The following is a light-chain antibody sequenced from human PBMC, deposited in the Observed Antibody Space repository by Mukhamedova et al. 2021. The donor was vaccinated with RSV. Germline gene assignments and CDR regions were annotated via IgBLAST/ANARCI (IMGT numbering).Light chain of an antibody. CDR2: WAS. CDR1: VLYSSNNKNY. V-gene: IGKV4-1*01. Sequence: VLYSSNNKNYLAWYQQKPGQPPKLLIYWASTRESGVPVRFSGSGSGTDFTLTISSLQAEDVAVYYCQQYYTTPCSFGQGTKLEI. J-gene: IGKJ2*04. CDR3: QQYYTTPCS.